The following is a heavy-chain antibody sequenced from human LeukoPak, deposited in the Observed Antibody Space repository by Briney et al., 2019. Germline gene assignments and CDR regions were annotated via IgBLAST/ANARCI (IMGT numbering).Heavy chain of an antibody. D-gene: IGHD4-11*01. J-gene: IGHJ4*02. CDR1: GYTFTGYY. V-gene: IGHV1-2*02. CDR3: ARAHMTTVTLGDY. Sequence: GASVKVSCKASGYTFTGYYIHWVRQAPGQGLEWMGWINPNSGVTNYAQKFQGRVTLTRDTPISTAYMEVSRLRSDDTAVYYCARAHMTTVTLGDYWGQGTLVTVFS. CDR2: INPNSGVT.